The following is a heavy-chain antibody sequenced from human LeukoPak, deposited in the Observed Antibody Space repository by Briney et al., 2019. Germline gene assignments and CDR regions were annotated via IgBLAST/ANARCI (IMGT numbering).Heavy chain of an antibody. CDR1: GGSISSGGYY. CDR3: ARGQWLVNY. D-gene: IGHD6-19*01. Sequence: SETLSLTCTVSGGSISSGGYYWSWIRQPPGKGLEWIGYIYHSGSTYYNPSLKSRVTISVDRSKNQFSLKLGSVTAADTAVYYCARGQWLVNYWGQGTLVTVSS. CDR2: IYHSGST. J-gene: IGHJ4*02. V-gene: IGHV4-30-2*01.